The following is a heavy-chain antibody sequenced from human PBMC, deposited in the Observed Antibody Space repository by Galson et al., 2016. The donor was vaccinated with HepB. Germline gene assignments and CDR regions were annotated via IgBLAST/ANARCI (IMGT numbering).Heavy chain of an antibody. V-gene: IGHV3-53*01. CDR3: GKHGGFDY. D-gene: IGHD3-16*01. CDR1: GFTVSSTY. Sequence: SLRLSCAASGFTVSSTYMSWVRQAPGKGLEWISVIFSGGSTYYADSAKGRFTTSRDNSKNTLYLYMNSLRAGDTAVYYCGKHGGFDYWGQGALVTVSS. CDR2: IFSGGST. J-gene: IGHJ4*02.